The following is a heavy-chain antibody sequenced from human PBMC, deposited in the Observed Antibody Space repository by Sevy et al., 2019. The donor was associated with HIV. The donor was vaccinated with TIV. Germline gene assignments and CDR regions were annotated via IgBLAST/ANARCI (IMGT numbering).Heavy chain of an antibody. CDR1: GYTFNSYV. CDR3: ARAPSGSQGPGQYFQH. V-gene: IGHV1-18*01. J-gene: IGHJ1*01. Sequence: ASVKVSCKASGYTFNSYVITWVRQAPGQGLEWMGKISGYNGDTKYGQKFQGRVTMTTDPSTSTDYMELRSLKSADTAVYYCARAPSGSQGPGQYFQHWGQGTLVTVSS. CDR2: ISGYNGDT. D-gene: IGHD1-26*01.